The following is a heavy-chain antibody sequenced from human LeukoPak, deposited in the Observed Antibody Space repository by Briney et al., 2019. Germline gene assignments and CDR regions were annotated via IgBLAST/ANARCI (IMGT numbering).Heavy chain of an antibody. D-gene: IGHD6-6*01. CDR3: ARGCKQLVSRYYYYYYMDV. J-gene: IGHJ6*03. V-gene: IGHV4-34*01. Sequence: SETRSLTCAVYGGSFSGYYWSWIRQPPGKGLEWIGEINHSGSTNYNPSLKSRVTISVDTSKNQFSLKLSSVTAADTAVYYCARGCKQLVSRYYYYYYMDVWGKGTTVTVSS. CDR2: INHSGST. CDR1: GGSFSGYY.